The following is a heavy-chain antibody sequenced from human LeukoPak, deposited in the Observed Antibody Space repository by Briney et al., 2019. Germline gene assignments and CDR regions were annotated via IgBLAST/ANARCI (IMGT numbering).Heavy chain of an antibody. V-gene: IGHV4-34*01. CDR1: GGSFSGYY. D-gene: IGHD2-21*02. J-gene: IGHJ5*02. CDR2: INHSGSP. Sequence: SETLSLACAVYGGSFSGYYWSWIRQPPGKGLEWIGEINHSGSPNYNPSLKSRVTISVDTSKNQFSLKLSSVTAADTAVYYCARVGCGGDCYSWSWFDPWGQGTLVTISS. CDR3: ARVGCGGDCYSWSWFDP.